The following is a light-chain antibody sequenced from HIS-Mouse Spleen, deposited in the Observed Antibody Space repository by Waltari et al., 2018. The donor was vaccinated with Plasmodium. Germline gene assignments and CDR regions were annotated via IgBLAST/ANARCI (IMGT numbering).Light chain of an antibody. CDR2: GAS. Sequence: EIVLTPSPDTLSLSPRSSATPSFRASQSVSSSYVAWYQQKPGQAPRLLIYGASSRATGIPDRFSGSGSGTDFTLTISRLEPEDFAVYYCQQYGSSPITFGQGTRLEIK. V-gene: IGKV3-20*01. CDR3: QQYGSSPIT. CDR1: QSVSSSY. J-gene: IGKJ5*01.